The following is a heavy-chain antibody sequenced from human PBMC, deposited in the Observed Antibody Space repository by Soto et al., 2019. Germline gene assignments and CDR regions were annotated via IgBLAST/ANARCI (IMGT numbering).Heavy chain of an antibody. V-gene: IGHV3-48*02. D-gene: IGHD6-19*01. J-gene: IGHJ6*02. Sequence: PGGSLRLSCAASGFTFSSYNMNWVRQAPGKGLEWVSFISSSSSTIYYADSVKGRFTISRDNAKNSLYLQMNSLRDEDTALYYCARVSLARSGWYLSYGMDVWGQGTTVTVSS. CDR2: ISSSSSTI. CDR1: GFTFSSYN. CDR3: ARVSLARSGWYLSYGMDV.